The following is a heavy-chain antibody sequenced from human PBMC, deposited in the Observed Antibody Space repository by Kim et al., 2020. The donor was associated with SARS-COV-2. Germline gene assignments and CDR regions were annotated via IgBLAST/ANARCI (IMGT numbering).Heavy chain of an antibody. Sequence: KFQGRVTMTRDTSISTAYMELSRLRSDDTAVYYCARDIVATPYYYYGMDVWGQGTTVTVSS. D-gene: IGHD5-12*01. J-gene: IGHJ6*02. V-gene: IGHV1-2*02. CDR3: ARDIVATPYYYYGMDV.